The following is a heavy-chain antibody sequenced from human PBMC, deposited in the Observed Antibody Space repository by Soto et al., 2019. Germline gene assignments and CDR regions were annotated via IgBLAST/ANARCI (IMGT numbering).Heavy chain of an antibody. V-gene: IGHV2-5*02. CDR1: GFSLNTDEVS. CDR2: IYWDDDK. CDR3: AQGRAEWADFDF. J-gene: IGHJ4*02. D-gene: IGHD1-26*01. Sequence: QITLRESGPTLVRPTQTLTLTCTFSGFSLNTDEVSVSWIRQPPGKAPEWLALIYWDDDKRYKPSLKNRVTITKDPSKNQVVLTMSNMSPVDTAMYYCAQGRAEWADFDFWGQGTPVTVSS.